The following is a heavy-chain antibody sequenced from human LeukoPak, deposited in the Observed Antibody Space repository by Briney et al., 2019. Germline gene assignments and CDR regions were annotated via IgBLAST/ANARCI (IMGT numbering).Heavy chain of an antibody. Sequence: GGSLRLSCAASGFTFSSYSMNWVRQAPGKGLEWVSYISSSSSTIYYADSVKGRFTISRDNAKNSLYLQMNSLRAEDTAVYYCAREVWCSGGSCYYFDYWGQGTLVTVSS. CDR1: GFTFSSYS. J-gene: IGHJ4*02. D-gene: IGHD2-15*01. V-gene: IGHV3-48*01. CDR2: ISSSSSTI. CDR3: AREVWCSGGSCYYFDY.